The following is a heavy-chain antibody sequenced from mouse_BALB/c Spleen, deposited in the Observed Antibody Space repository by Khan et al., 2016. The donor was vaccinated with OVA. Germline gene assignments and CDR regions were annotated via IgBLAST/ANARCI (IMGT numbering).Heavy chain of an antibody. D-gene: IGHD2-12*01. CDR2: INTHSGVP. Sequence: QIQLVQSGPELKKPGETVRISCKASGYTFTTAGIQWVQKMPGKGLKWIGWINTHSGVPKYAEDFTGRFAFSLDISVSTAYLLITKIKNGDTAKYLGASGGAGQHRNDGGAMEYWGQGTSVTVSS. CDR3: ASGGAGQHRNDGGAMEY. J-gene: IGHJ4*01. CDR1: GYTFTTAG. V-gene: IGHV9-4*02.